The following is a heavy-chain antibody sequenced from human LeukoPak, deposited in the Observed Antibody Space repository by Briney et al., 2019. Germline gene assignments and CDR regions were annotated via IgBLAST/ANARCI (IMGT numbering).Heavy chain of an antibody. J-gene: IGHJ4*02. CDR2: ISSSASYT. V-gene: IGHV3-21*01. CDR3: ARDLGQWQWLVPFDS. Sequence: GGSLRLSCAASGFAFSSYSMNWVRQAPGKGLEWVSSISSSASYTNYAGSVKGRFTISRDNAKSSLSLQMSSLRAEDTAVYYCARDLGQWQWLVPFDSWGQGTLVTVSS. D-gene: IGHD6-19*01. CDR1: GFAFSSYS.